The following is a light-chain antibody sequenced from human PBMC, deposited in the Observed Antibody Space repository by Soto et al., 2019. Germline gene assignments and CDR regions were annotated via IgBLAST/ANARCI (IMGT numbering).Light chain of an antibody. CDR1: ISDVGSSGP. J-gene: IGLJ1*01. V-gene: IGLV2-23*01. CDR2: EGS. CDR3: CSYVRARTSV. Sequence: QSVLTQPASVSGSPGQSITISCSGSISDVGSSGPVSWYQHHPGQVPKLITYEGSRRPSGVSSRFSGSKTGNTASLTITGLQAEDEANYYCCSYVRARTSVFGTGTKVTV.